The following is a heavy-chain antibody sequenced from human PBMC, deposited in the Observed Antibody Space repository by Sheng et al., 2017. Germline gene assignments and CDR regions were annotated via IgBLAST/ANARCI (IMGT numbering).Heavy chain of an antibody. CDR1: GFTFNHHA. Sequence: EVQLLESGGGLVQPGGSLRLSCAASGFTFNHHAMSWVRQAPGKGLEWVASVSGSGSTTYYGESVQGRFTISRDNSKNTVILQMNRLRDDDTAAYFCARNREAVPAVIEDYMDVWGQGTSVTVSS. CDR2: VSGSGSTT. V-gene: IGHV3-23*01. J-gene: IGHJ6*03. CDR3: ARNREAVPAVIEDYMDV. D-gene: IGHD2-2*01.